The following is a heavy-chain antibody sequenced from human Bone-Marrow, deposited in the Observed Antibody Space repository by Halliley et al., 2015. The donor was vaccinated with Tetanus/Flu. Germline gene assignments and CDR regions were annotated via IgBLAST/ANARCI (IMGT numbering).Heavy chain of an antibody. V-gene: IGHV3-53*01. J-gene: IGHJ4*02. CDR2: IYGGGTT. CDR3: TREVNSGYSNSWYFDY. D-gene: IGHD6-13*01. Sequence: LIYGGGTTIVADSVKGRFTISRDISQNTLYLQMNSLRAEDTAVYYCTREVNSGYSNSWYFDYWGQGTLVTVSS.